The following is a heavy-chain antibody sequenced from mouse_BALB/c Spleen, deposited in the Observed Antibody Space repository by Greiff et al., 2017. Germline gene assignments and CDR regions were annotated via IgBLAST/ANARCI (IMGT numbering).Heavy chain of an antibody. D-gene: IGHD2-1*01. Sequence: EVMLAESGGGLVKPGGSLKLSCAASGFAFSSYDMSWVRQTPEKRLEWVAYISSGGGSTYYPDTVKGRFTISRDNAKNTLYLQMSSLKSEDTAMYYCARHDGNYMGFAYWGQGTLVTVSA. CDR2: ISSGGGST. CDR1: GFAFSSYD. CDR3: ARHDGNYMGFAY. V-gene: IGHV5-12-1*01. J-gene: IGHJ3*01.